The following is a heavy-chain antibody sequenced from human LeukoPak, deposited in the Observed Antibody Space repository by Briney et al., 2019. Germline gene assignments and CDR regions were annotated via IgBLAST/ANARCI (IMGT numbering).Heavy chain of an antibody. CDR1: GYTFTGYY. CDR3: AREGIAVAGTNWFDP. J-gene: IGHJ5*02. D-gene: IGHD6-19*01. Sequence: VASVKVSCKASGYTFTGYYMHWVRQAPGQGLEWMGWINPNSGGTNYAQKFQGWVTMTRDTSISTAYMELSRLRSDDTAVYYCAREGIAVAGTNWFDPWGQGTLVTVSS. CDR2: INPNSGGT. V-gene: IGHV1-2*04.